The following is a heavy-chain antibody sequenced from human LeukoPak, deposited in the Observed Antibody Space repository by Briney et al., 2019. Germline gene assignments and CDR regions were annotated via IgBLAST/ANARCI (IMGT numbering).Heavy chain of an antibody. CDR1: GGSISSSSYY. J-gene: IGHJ5*02. CDR3: AKNAFYGGNSFDP. Sequence: SETLSLTCTVSGGSISSSSYYWGWIRQPPGKGLEWIGSIYYSGSTYYNPSLKSRVTISVDTSKNQFSLKLSSVTAADTAVYYCAKNAFYGGNSFDPWGQGTLVTVSS. V-gene: IGHV4-39*07. D-gene: IGHD4-23*01. CDR2: IYYSGST.